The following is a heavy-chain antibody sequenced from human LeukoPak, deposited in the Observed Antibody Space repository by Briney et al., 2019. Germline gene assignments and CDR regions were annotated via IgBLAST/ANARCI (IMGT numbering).Heavy chain of an antibody. CDR1: GFTFSSYS. D-gene: IGHD2-2*03. CDR2: ISNSRSYI. Sequence: GGSLRLSCAASGFTFSSYSMNWVRQAPGKGLEWVSSISNSRSYIYYADSVKGRFTISRDNAKNSLYLQMNSLRAEDTAVYYCARDLGYCSSTSCSHYGMDVWGQGTTVTVSS. CDR3: ARDLGYCSSTSCSHYGMDV. V-gene: IGHV3-21*01. J-gene: IGHJ6*02.